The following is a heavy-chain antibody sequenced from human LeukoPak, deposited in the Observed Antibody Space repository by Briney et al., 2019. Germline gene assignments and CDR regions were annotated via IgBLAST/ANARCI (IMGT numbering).Heavy chain of an antibody. D-gene: IGHD2-15*01. J-gene: IGHJ4*02. V-gene: IGHV3-23*01. CDR2: ISGSGGST. Sequence: GGSLRLSCAASGFTFSSYAMNWVRQAPGKGLEWVSGISGSGGSTNYVDSVKGRFTISGDNSKNTLYLQMNSLRAEDTAVYYCAKGALGYCSGGSCPIPFDYWGQGTLVTVSS. CDR3: AKGALGYCSGGSCPIPFDY. CDR1: GFTFSSYA.